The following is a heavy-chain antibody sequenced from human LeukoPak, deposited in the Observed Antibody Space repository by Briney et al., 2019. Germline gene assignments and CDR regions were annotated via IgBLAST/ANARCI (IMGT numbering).Heavy chain of an antibody. V-gene: IGHV3-33*01. CDR2: IWYDGSNK. Sequence: QTGGSLRLSCAASGFTFSSYGMHWVRQAPGKGLEWVAVIWYDGSNKYYADSVKGRFTISRDNSKNTLYLQMNSLRAEDTAVYYCAREGAAAIDCLDYWGQGTLVTVSS. CDR1: GFTFSSYG. D-gene: IGHD6-13*01. CDR3: AREGAAAIDCLDY. J-gene: IGHJ4*02.